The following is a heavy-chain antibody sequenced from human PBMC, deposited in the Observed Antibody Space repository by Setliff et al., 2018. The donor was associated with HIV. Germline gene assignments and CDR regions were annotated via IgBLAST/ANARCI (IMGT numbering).Heavy chain of an antibody. Sequence: ASVKVSCKASGGTFSSYAISWVRQAPGQGLEWMGWISGYNGNTNYAQKFQDRVTMTTDTSTNTAYVELRSLRPDDTAIYYCALTLAAQLVGLDWGQGTLVTVSS. J-gene: IGHJ4*02. D-gene: IGHD6-13*01. CDR3: ALTLAAQLVGLD. CDR2: ISGYNGNT. CDR1: GGTFSSYA. V-gene: IGHV1-18*01.